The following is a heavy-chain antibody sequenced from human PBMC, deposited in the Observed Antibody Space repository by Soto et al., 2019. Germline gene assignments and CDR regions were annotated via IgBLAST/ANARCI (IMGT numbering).Heavy chain of an antibody. J-gene: IGHJ6*02. Sequence: SGPTLVNPTQTLTLTCTVSGFSLSGTGMRVTWIRQPPGKALEWLARIDWEDTKLYSSSLKTRLTISRDTSKDQVVLTMTSMDPADTGTYYCARAFYGMDVWGQGTTVTVSS. CDR1: GFSLSGTGMR. CDR3: ARAFYGMDV. CDR2: IDWEDTK. V-gene: IGHV2-70*04.